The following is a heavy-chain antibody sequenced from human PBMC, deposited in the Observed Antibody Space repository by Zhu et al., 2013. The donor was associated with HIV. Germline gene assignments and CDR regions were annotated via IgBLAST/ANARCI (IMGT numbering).Heavy chain of an antibody. J-gene: IGHJ4*02. CDR2: INPNNVGT. CDR1: GYTFTAYY. D-gene: IGHD6-6*01. CDR3: ARRGAARSVDY. V-gene: IGHV1-2*02. Sequence: QVQLVQSGAEVKKAGASVRVSCMASGYTFTAYYIHWVRQAPGQGLEWMGWINPNNVGTDYAQKFQGRVTMTRDTSISAAYMELSRLRSDDTAVYYCARRGAARSVDYVGPGNPGPPSPQ.